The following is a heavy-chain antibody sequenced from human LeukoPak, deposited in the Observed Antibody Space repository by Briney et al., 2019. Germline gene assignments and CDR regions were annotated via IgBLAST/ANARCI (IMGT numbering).Heavy chain of an antibody. CDR2: INPNSGGT. Sequence: ASVKVSCKASGYTFTGYYVHWVRQAPGQGLEWMGWINPNSGGTNYAQKFQGRVTMTRDTSISTAYMELSRLRSDDTAVYYCARGSTGSTSCNWWGQGTLVTVSS. CDR1: GYTFTGYY. V-gene: IGHV1-2*02. CDR3: ARGSTGSTSCNW. J-gene: IGHJ4*02. D-gene: IGHD2-2*01.